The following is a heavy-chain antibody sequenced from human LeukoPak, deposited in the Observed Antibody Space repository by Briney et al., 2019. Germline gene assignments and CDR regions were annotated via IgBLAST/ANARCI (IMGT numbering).Heavy chain of an antibody. D-gene: IGHD5-12*01. Sequence: ASVKVSCKASGYTFTSYGISWVRRAPGQGLEWMGWISAYNGNTNYAQKLQGRVTMTTDTSTSTAYMELRSLRSDDTAVYYCARDGGYGRHYYYGMDVWGQGTTVTVSS. V-gene: IGHV1-18*01. CDR2: ISAYNGNT. J-gene: IGHJ6*02. CDR1: GYTFTSYG. CDR3: ARDGGYGRHYYYGMDV.